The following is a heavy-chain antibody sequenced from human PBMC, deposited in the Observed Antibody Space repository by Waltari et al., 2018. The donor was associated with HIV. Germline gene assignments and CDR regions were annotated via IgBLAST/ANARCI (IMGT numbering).Heavy chain of an antibody. CDR3: ARALTNFGGF. CDR1: GFRFSSFS. CDR2: ISSGSSFI. D-gene: IGHD4-17*01. J-gene: IGHJ4*02. V-gene: IGHV3-21*01. Sequence: EVQLGESGGGLVKPGGSLRLSCAGSGFRFSSFSMNWVRQAPGKGLEWVASISSGSSFIDYADSVKGRFTISRDNAKNSLYLQMKSLRVKDTALYYCARALTNFGGFWGQGTLVTVSS.